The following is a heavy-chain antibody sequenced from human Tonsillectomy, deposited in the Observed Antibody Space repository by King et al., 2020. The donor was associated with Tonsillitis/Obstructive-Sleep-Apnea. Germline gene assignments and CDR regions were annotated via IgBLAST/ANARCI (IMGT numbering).Heavy chain of an antibody. CDR1: GYRFTGYW. V-gene: IGHV5-51*03. CDR2: IYPGDSDT. D-gene: IGHD2-21*01. Sequence: QLVQSGAEVKKPGESLKISCKGSGYRFTGYWIGWVRQMPGKGLEWMGIIYPGDSDTRYSPSFQGQVTISADKSISTAYLQLSSLKASDTAMYYCARRGHCDADTCNNWFDPWGQGTLVTVSS. CDR3: ARRGHCDADTCNNWFDP. J-gene: IGHJ5*02.